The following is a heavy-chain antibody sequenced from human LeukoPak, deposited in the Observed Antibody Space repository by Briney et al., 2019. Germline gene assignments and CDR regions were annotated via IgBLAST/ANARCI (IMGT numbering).Heavy chain of an antibody. D-gene: IGHD2-15*01. J-gene: IGHJ4*02. CDR3: ARAISGGSPITASDY. CDR2: INPNSDFT. Sequence: GASVKVSCKASGYTSTGYYMHWVRQAPGQGLEWMGWINPNSDFTNFAQNFQGRVTMTSDTSISTAYMELSRLRSDDTAVYYCARAISGGSPITASDYWGQGTLVTVSS. CDR1: GYTSTGYY. V-gene: IGHV1-2*02.